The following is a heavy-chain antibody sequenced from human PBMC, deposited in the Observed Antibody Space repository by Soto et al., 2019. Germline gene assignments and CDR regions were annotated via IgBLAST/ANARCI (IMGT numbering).Heavy chain of an antibody. Sequence: GGSLRLSCAASGFTFSSYWMSWVRQAPGKGLEWVANIKQDGSEKYYVDSVKGRFTISRDNAKNSLYLQMNSLRAEDTAVYYCARELGSGSSNVVYFDYWGQGTLVTVSS. J-gene: IGHJ4*02. CDR2: IKQDGSEK. V-gene: IGHV3-7*03. CDR1: GFTFSSYW. D-gene: IGHD3-10*01. CDR3: ARELGSGSSNVVYFDY.